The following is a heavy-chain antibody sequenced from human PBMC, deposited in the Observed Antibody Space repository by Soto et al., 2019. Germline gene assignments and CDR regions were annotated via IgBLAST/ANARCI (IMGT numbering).Heavy chain of an antibody. CDR3: ARDGGASTFDFDS. CDR1: GFTFSDHS. V-gene: IGHV3-48*04. D-gene: IGHD3-16*01. CDR2: ITGRGVTM. Sequence: GGSLRLSCAASGFTFSDHSLNWLRQAPGKGLEWLSYITGRGVTMYADSVKGRFTISRDNAKNSLYLQMDSLRAEDTAVYYCARDGGASTFDFDSWRQGTLGTVSS. J-gene: IGHJ4*02.